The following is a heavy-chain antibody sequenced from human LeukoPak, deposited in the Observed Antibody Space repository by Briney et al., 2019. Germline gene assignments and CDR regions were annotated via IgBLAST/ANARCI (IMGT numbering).Heavy chain of an antibody. V-gene: IGHV4-59*01. CDR2: IYYSGST. Sequence: PSETLSLTCTVSGGSISSYYWSWIRQPPGKGLEWIGYIYYSGSTNHNPSLKSRVTISVDTSKNQFSLKLSSVTAADTAVYYCARAYDFWGGYPNFDYWGQGTLVAVSS. CDR1: GGSISSYY. D-gene: IGHD3-3*01. J-gene: IGHJ4*02. CDR3: ARAYDFWGGYPNFDY.